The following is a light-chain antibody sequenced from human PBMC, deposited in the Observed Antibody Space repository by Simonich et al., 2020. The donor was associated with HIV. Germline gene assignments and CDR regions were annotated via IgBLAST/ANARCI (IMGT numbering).Light chain of an antibody. J-gene: IGKJ2*01. CDR3: QQYGSSPPYT. CDR1: QSVSRP. CDR2: DAS. Sequence: EIVLTQSPATLSLSPGERATLSCRASQSVSRPLGWYQQNPGQGPRLLIYDASNRATGIPARFRGSGSGTDFTLSISSLEPEDFAVYYCQQYGSSPPYTFGQGTKLEIK. V-gene: IGKV3-11*01.